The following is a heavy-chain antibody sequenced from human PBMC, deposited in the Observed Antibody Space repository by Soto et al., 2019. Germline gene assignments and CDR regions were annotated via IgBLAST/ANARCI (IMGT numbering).Heavy chain of an antibody. V-gene: IGHV1-46*01. D-gene: IGHD4-17*01. CDR3: ARTNGDLDWYFDL. CDR1: GYTFTSYC. J-gene: IGHJ2*01. CDR2: INPSGGST. Sequence: ASVKVSCKASGYTFTSYCMHWVRQAPGQGLEWMGIINPSGGSTSYAQKFQGRVTMTRDTSTSTVYMELSSLRSEDTAVYYCARTNGDLDWYFDLWGRGTLDTVSS.